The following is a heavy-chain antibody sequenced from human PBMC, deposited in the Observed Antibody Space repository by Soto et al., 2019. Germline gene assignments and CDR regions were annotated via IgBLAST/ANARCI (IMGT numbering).Heavy chain of an antibody. V-gene: IGHV1-69*12. D-gene: IGHD4-17*01. CDR2: IIPIVDAT. Sequence: QVQLVQSGTEVKKPGSSVKVSCKASGGTFSRHAVSWVRQAPGQGLEWMGAIIPIVDATNDAQKFQDRVTITADESTITVYMELRSLRSDDTAVYFCVSAPPNDNGGHDAFDIWGQGTMVNVSS. CDR3: VSAPPNDNGGHDAFDI. CDR1: GGTFSRHA. J-gene: IGHJ3*02.